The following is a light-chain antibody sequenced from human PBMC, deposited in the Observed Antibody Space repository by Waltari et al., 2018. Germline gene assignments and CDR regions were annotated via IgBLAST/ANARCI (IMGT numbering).Light chain of an antibody. CDR3: TSYGGTNNFL. J-gene: IGLJ1*01. CDR2: EVD. Sequence: QSALTQPPSATGSPGQSVTISCTGGRWDVGAYRYVSWYQQHPGRAPKVIMYEVDKRPAGVPDRFYGSKSGTTASLTISGLKVEDEADYYCTSYGGTNNFLFGSGTKVTV. V-gene: IGLV2-8*01. CDR1: RWDVGAYRY.